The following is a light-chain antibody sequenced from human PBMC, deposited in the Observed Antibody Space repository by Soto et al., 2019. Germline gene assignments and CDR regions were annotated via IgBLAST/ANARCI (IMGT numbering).Light chain of an antibody. J-gene: IGKJ1*01. V-gene: IGKV1-5*01. CDR2: KSS. CDR3: QQYYSYWT. CDR1: QDLDKW. Sequence: ILMSQSPSSLSASVGARVTITCRASQDLDKWLAWYQQKPGRAPNLLIYKSSTLRQGVPSRFSGLGSGTEYILTITDLQPDDFANYYCQQYYSYWTFGQGTVVEMK.